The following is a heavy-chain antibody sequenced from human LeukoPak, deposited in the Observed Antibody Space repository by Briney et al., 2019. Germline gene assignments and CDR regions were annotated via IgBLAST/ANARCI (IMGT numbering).Heavy chain of an antibody. CDR1: GFTVSSNY. CDR3: ARGVQLVPNYLDY. D-gene: IGHD6-13*01. CDR2: IYSGGGT. Sequence: GGSLRLSCAASGFTVSSNYMSWVRQAPGKGLEWVSVIYSGGGTYYADSVKGRFPISRDNSKNTLYLQMNSLRAEDTAVYYCARGVQLVPNYLDYWGQGTLVTVSS. V-gene: IGHV3-66*01. J-gene: IGHJ4*02.